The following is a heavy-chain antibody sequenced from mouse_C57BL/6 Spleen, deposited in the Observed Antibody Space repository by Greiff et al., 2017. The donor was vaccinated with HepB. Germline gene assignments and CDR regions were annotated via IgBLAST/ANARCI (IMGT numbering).Heavy chain of an antibody. CDR1: GYTFTSYW. J-gene: IGHJ3*01. V-gene: IGHV1-59*01. D-gene: IGHD1-1*01. CDR3: ASITTVAY. CDR2: IDPSDSYT. Sequence: VQLQQPGAELVRPGTSVKLSCKASGYTFTSYWMHWVKQRPGQGLEWIGVIDPSDSYTNYNQKFKGKATLTVDTSSSTAYMQLSSLTSEGSAVYYCASITTVAYWGQGTLVTVSA.